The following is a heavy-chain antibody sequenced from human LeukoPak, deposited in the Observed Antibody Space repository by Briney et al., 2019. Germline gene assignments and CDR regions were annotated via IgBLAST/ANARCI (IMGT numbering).Heavy chain of an antibody. Sequence: PGGSLRLSCAASGFTFSSYSMNWVRQAPGKGLEWVSSISTSSSYIYYADSVKGRFTISRDNAKNSLYLQMSSLRAEDTAVYYCARDRYSTSWSYFDYWGQGTLVSVSS. CDR2: ISTSSSYI. CDR3: ARDRYSTSWSYFDY. CDR1: GFTFSSYS. V-gene: IGHV3-21*01. D-gene: IGHD6-13*01. J-gene: IGHJ4*02.